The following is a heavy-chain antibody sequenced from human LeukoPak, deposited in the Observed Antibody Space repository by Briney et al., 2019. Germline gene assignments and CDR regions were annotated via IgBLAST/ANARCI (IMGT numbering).Heavy chain of an antibody. V-gene: IGHV3-7*01. D-gene: IGHD2-2*01. CDR2: INQDGSET. J-gene: IGHJ4*02. Sequence: GGSLRLSCAASGFTFSGYWMSWVRQAPGKGLEWVANINQDGSETYYVDSVKGRFTISRDNTKNSLYLQMNSLRAEDTAVYYCASCGSTSCTYWGQGTLVTVSS. CDR3: ASCGSTSCTY. CDR1: GFTFSGYW.